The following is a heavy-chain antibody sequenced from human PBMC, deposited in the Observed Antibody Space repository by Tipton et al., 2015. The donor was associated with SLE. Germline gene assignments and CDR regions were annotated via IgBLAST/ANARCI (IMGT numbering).Heavy chain of an antibody. J-gene: IGHJ4*02. CDR2: IHYTGVT. D-gene: IGHD3-22*01. V-gene: IGHV4-61*01. Sequence: TLSLTCDVSGYSISSGYYWSWIRQSPGRGLEWIGYIHYTGVTDYNPSLRSRVTISADTSKNQLSLKLSSVTAADTAVYYCARGLRADRSSHFDYWGQGTLATVSS. CDR1: GYSISSGYY. CDR3: ARGLRADRSSHFDY.